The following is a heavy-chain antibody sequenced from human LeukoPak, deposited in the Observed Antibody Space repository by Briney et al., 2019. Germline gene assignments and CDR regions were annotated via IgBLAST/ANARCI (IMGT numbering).Heavy chain of an antibody. Sequence: PGGSLRLSCAASGFTFSSYAMSWVRQAPGKGLEWVSSITSSGAATYYADSVKGRFTISRDNSDNTLYLQMNSLRAKDTAVYYCASVRITMVRGVIITGDYWGQGTLVTVSS. CDR3: ASVRITMVRGVIITGDY. D-gene: IGHD3-10*01. V-gene: IGHV3-23*01. CDR1: GFTFSSYA. CDR2: ITSSGAAT. J-gene: IGHJ4*02.